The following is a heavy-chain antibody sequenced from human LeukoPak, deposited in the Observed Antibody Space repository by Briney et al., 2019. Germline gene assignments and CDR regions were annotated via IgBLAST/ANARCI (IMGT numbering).Heavy chain of an antibody. CDR1: GFTLSLYG. Sequence: GGSLRLSCAASGFTLSLYGLHWVRQAPGEGLEWVAFTSYDGNYKDYADSVRGRITISRDNSKNTLYPQMSSLRPEDTAVYYCARERTQYGSGSYYSPFDTWGQGTPVTVSS. CDR2: TSYDGNYK. CDR3: ARERTQYGSGSYYSPFDT. D-gene: IGHD3-10*01. V-gene: IGHV3-30-3*01. J-gene: IGHJ4*02.